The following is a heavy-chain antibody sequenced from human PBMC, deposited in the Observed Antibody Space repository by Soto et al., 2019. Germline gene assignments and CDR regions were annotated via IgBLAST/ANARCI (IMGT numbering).Heavy chain of an antibody. V-gene: IGHV4-39*01. D-gene: IGHD4-17*01. CDR2: IYYSGST. CDR1: GGSISSSSYY. J-gene: IGHJ4*02. CDR3: ARYLTTVTPYYFDY. Sequence: QLQLQESGPGLVKPSETLSLTCTVSGGSISSSSYYWGWIRQPPGKGLEWIGSIYYSGSTYYNPSLRSRVTISVDTSKNQFSLKMSSVTAADTAVYYCARYLTTVTPYYFDYWGQGTLVTVSS.